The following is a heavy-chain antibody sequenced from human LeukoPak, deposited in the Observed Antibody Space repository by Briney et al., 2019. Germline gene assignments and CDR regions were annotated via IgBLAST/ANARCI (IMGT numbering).Heavy chain of an antibody. V-gene: IGHV4-61*02. CDR2: IYSRGST. J-gene: IGHJ4*02. CDR1: GGSISSGSYY. D-gene: IGHD3-10*01. CDR3: ARSTMVRGVIIRFFDY. Sequence: SETLSLTCTVSGGSISSGSYYWNWIRQPAGKGLEWIGRIYSRGSTNYNPSLKSRVTISVDTSKNQFSLKLSSVTAADTAVYYCARSTMVRGVIIRFFDYWGQGTLVTVSS.